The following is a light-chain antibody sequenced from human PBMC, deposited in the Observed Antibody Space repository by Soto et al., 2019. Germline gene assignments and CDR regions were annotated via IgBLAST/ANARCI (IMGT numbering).Light chain of an antibody. CDR3: QKSDHLPL. J-gene: IGKJ3*01. Sequence: DIQMTQSPPSLSASVGDRVTITCQASQDIGNSLNWYQHKPGKAPKLVIYDAYNLETGVPSTFSGSGYGTDFTFIISSLRPGDIATYYCQKSDHLPLFGPGTKVDIK. CDR2: DAY. V-gene: IGKV1-33*01. CDR1: QDIGNS.